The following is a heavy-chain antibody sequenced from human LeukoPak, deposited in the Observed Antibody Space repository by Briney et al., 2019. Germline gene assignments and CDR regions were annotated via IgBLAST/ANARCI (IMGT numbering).Heavy chain of an antibody. D-gene: IGHD3-22*01. V-gene: IGHV4-4*07. CDR3: ARDVREDYYDSSGYYHDAFDI. CDR1: GGSISSYY. CDR2: IYNSGST. J-gene: IGHJ3*02. Sequence: SETLSLTCTVYGGSISSYYWSWIRQPAGKGLEWIGRIYNSGSTNYNPSLKSRVTISIDKFKNQFSLKLSYVTGADTAVYYGARDVREDYYDSSGYYHDAFDIWGQGTMVTVSS.